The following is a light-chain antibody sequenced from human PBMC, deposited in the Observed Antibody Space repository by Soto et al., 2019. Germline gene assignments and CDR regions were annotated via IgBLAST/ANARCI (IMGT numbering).Light chain of an antibody. CDR3: QQYGGSPRT. J-gene: IGKJ1*01. Sequence: EIVLTQSPDTLSLSPGERATLSCRARHTVTSNYLAWYQQKPGQAPRLLIYGASSRATDIPDRFSGSGSGTDFTLTISRLETEDFAVYYCQQYGGSPRTFGQVTKVEIK. CDR2: GAS. CDR1: HTVTSNY. V-gene: IGKV3-20*01.